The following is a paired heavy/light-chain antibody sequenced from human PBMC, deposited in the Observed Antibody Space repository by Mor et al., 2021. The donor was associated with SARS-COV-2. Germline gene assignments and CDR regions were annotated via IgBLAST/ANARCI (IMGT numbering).Light chain of an antibody. CDR1: QSVSTY. Sequence: EIVMTQSPATLSVSPGESATLSCRASQSVSTYVAWYQQKPGQAPRLLIYGASTRATGIPDRFSGSGSGTAFTLSIRSLQSEDFAIYYCQQYDSWPPFTFGPGTKVIIK. V-gene: IGKV3-15*01. J-gene: IGKJ3*01. CDR3: QQYDSWPPFT. CDR2: GAS.
Heavy chain of an antibody. J-gene: IGHJ4*02. D-gene: IGHD6-25*01. CDR3: VKDRKPSSAALLLYFDS. CDR1: GFTFTSYA. V-gene: IGHV3-23*01. CDR2: MSGSGSTS. Sequence: VELLESGGGLVQPGGSLRLSCKTSGFTFTSYAMAWVRQAPGRGLEWVAAMSGSGSTSYYADSVQGRFTISRDDSKATVYLHMDSLRAEDTAIYYCVKDRKPSSAALLLYFDSWGQGDLVTVSS.